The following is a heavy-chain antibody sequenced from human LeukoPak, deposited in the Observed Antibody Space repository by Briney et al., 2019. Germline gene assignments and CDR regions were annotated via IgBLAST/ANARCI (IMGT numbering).Heavy chain of an antibody. Sequence: PSETLSLTCTVSGGSISSYYRSWIRQPPGKRLEWIGYIYYSGSTNYNPSLQSRVTISVDTSKNQFSLKLSSVTAADTAVYFCARDRSEFDYWGQGTLVTVSS. CDR2: IYYSGST. CDR3: ARDRSEFDY. J-gene: IGHJ4*02. V-gene: IGHV4-59*01. CDR1: GGSISSYY.